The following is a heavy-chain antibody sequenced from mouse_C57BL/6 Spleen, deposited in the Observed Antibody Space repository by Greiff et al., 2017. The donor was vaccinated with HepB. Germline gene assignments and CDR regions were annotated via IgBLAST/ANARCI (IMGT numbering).Heavy chain of an antibody. D-gene: IGHD2-4*01. V-gene: IGHV1-64*01. Sequence: QVQLKQPGAELVKPGASVKLSCKASGYTFTSYWMHWVKQRPGQGLEWIGMIHPNSGSTNYNEKFKSKATLTVDKSSSTAYMQLSSLTSEDSAVYYSARSGRDYDGENFDYWGQGTTLTVSS. CDR1: GYTFTSYW. CDR3: ARSGRDYDGENFDY. CDR2: IHPNSGST. J-gene: IGHJ2*01.